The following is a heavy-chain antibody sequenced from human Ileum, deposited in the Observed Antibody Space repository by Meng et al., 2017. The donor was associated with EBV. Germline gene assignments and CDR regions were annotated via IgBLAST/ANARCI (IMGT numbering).Heavy chain of an antibody. CDR3: ARRGGYDILTPVGWFDP. CDR2: KNHSGST. Sequence: GSGLCGPSQTLSLTVAVSGVSISSGGTYWSCSRQPPGKGLEWIGYKNHSGSTYYTPSLKSRVTRSVDTSRNQFSLKLSSVTAADTAVYYCARRGGYDILTPVGWFDPWGQGTLVTVSS. D-gene: IGHD3-9*01. J-gene: IGHJ5*02. V-gene: IGHV4-30-4*01. CDR1: GVSISSGGTY.